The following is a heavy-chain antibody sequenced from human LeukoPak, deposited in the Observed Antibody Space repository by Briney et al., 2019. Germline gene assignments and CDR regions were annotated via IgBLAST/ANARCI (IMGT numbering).Heavy chain of an antibody. V-gene: IGHV1-24*01. D-gene: IGHD3-9*01. Sequence: ASVKVSCKVSGYTLTELSMHWVRQAPGKGLEWMGGFDPEDGETIYAQKFQGRVTMTEDTSTDTAYMELSSLRSEDTAVYYCATDSAILTGYWSMDVWGQGTTVTVSS. CDR2: FDPEDGET. CDR3: ATDSAILTGYWSMDV. J-gene: IGHJ6*02. CDR1: GYTLTELS.